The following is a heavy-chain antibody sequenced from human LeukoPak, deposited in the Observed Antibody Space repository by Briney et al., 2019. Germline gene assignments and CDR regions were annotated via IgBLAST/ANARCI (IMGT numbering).Heavy chain of an antibody. CDR3: ASDPGSYSP. J-gene: IGHJ5*02. CDR2: ISSSSSYI. Sequence: GGSLRLSCAASGFTFSGSAMHWVRQASGKGLEWVSSISSSSSYIYYADSVKGRFTISRDNAKNSLYLQMNSLRAEDTAVYYCASDPGSYSPWGQGTLVTVSS. V-gene: IGHV3-21*01. CDR1: GFTFSGSA. D-gene: IGHD3-10*01.